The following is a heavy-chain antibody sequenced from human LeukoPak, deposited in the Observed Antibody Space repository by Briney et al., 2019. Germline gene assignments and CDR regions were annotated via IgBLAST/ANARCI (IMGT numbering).Heavy chain of an antibody. D-gene: IGHD6-19*01. Sequence: GGSLRLSCAVSGFTFSSSWMHWVRQAPGKGLVWVSHIKTDGSTTAYADSVKGRFTISRDNANNFLYLQMNSLRAEDTALYYCARAYKDRSLAGKKEFFQHWGQGTLVTVSS. CDR3: ARAYKDRSLAGKKEFFQH. CDR1: GFTFSSSW. CDR2: IKTDGSTT. V-gene: IGHV3-74*01. J-gene: IGHJ1*01.